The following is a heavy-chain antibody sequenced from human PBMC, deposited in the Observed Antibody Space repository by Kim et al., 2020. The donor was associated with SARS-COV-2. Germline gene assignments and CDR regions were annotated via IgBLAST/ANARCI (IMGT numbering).Heavy chain of an antibody. J-gene: IGHJ4*02. D-gene: IGHD3-10*01. Sequence: YADCVKGRFTISRDNSKKTLYRKINSLRAEDTAMYYCAKVHYYGAGSLDYWGQGPLVTVSS. CDR3: AKVHYYGAGSLDY. V-gene: IGHV3-53*03.